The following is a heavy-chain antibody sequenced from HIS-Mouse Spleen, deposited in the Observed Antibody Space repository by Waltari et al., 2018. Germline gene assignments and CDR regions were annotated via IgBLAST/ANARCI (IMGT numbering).Heavy chain of an antibody. CDR2: IHYRGST. J-gene: IGHJ2*01. V-gene: IGHV4-39*07. Sequence: QLQLQESGPGLVKPSETLSLTCTVSGGSISSSSYYWGWIRQPPGKGLEWIGSIHYRGSTHYNPALNSRVTISVDTSKNQFSLKLSSVTAADTAVYYCAREIPYSSSWYDWYFDLWGRGTLVTVSS. D-gene: IGHD6-13*01. CDR1: GGSISSSSYY. CDR3: AREIPYSSSWYDWYFDL.